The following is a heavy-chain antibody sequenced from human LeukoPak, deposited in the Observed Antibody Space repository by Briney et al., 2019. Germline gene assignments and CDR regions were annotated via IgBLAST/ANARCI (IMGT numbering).Heavy chain of an antibody. CDR2: IYYSGST. CDR1: GGSISSSSYY. J-gene: IGHJ6*03. D-gene: IGHD3-3*01. CDR3: ARQGRYYDFWSGYYAHYYYYMDV. Sequence: SETLSLTCTVSGGSISSSSYYWGWIRQPPGKGLEWIGSIYYSGSTYYNPSLKSRVTISVDTSKNQFSLKLSSVTAADTAVYYCARQGRYYDFWSGYYAHYYYYMDVWGKGTTVTVSS. V-gene: IGHV4-39*01.